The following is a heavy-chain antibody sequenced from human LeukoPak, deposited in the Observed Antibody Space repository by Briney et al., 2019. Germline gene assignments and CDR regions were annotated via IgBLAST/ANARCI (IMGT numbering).Heavy chain of an antibody. V-gene: IGHV4-30-4*01. CDR2: IFYSGSS. J-gene: IGHJ4*02. CDR3: ASCYRCSTGYCTNGVCCHLGY. Sequence: SETLSLTCSVSGGSISSGGYYWRWIRQPPGKGLEWIGYIFYSGSSYYNPSLKSRVTISVDTSRNQFSLKLSSGTAADTAVYYCASCYRCSTGYCTNGVCCHLGYWGQGTLVTVSS. CDR1: GGSISSGGYY. D-gene: IGHD2-8*01.